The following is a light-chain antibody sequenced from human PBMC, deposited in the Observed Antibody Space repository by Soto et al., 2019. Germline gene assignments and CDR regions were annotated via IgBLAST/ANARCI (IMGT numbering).Light chain of an antibody. CDR1: QSVSGN. Sequence: EMVMTQSPATLSVSPGERATLSCRASQSVSGNLAWYQQKPGQAPRLLIYGASTRATGLPARFSGSGSGTEFTLTISSLQSEDSAVYYCQQYNNWPPITFGQGTRVEIK. V-gene: IGKV3-15*01. CDR2: GAS. J-gene: IGKJ5*01. CDR3: QQYNNWPPIT.